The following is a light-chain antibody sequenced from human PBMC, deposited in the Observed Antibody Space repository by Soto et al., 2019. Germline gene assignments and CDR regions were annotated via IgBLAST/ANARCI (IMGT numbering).Light chain of an antibody. V-gene: IGKV1-17*01. CDR2: AAS. CDR1: QAITND. J-gene: IGKJ1*01. Sequence: DIQMTQSPSSLSASVGDRVTITCRASQAITNDLRYQQKPGEPPKRLIYAASTLHSGVPSRFSGSGSGTEFTLTISSLQPEDFATYFCLQHNSYPRTFGQGTKVEIK. CDR3: LQHNSYPRT.